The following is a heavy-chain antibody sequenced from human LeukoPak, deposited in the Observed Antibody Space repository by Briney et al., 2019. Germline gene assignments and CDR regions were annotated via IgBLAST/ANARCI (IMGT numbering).Heavy chain of an antibody. V-gene: IGHV3-74*01. CDR1: GFTFSSYW. Sequence: GGSLRLSCAASGFTFSSYWMHWVRQAPGKGLVWVSRINADGSATIYADSVKGRFTISRDNAKNTLYLQMNSLRAEDTAVYYCAQGTSGYYAYWGQGTLVTVSS. J-gene: IGHJ4*02. D-gene: IGHD3-22*01. CDR2: INADGSAT. CDR3: AQGTSGYYAY.